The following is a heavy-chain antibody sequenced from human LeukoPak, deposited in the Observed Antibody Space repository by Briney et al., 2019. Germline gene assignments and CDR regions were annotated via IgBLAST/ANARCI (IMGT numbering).Heavy chain of an antibody. J-gene: IGHJ4*02. CDR3: ARDIGSGWFGELSN. D-gene: IGHD3-10*01. CDR2: IYYSGST. V-gene: IGHV4-59*01. CDR1: GVSISSYY. Sequence: PSETLSLTCTVSGVSISSYYWSWIRQPPGKGLEWIGYIYYSGSTNYNPSLKSRVTISVDTSKNQFSLKLSSVPAADTAVYYCARDIGSGWFGELSNWGQGTLVTVSS.